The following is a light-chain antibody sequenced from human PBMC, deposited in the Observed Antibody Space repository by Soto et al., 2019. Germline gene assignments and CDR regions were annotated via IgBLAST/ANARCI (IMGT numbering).Light chain of an antibody. V-gene: IGKV3-11*01. CDR1: QSVSRS. CDR2: DAS. J-gene: IGKJ4*01. Sequence: EIVLTQSPATLSLSPGERATLSCRASQSVSRSLGWYQQRPGQAPRLLIYDASNRATGIPARFSGSGSGTDFTITISSLEPEDFAVYYCQQRSNWPLTFGGGTKVEIK. CDR3: QQRSNWPLT.